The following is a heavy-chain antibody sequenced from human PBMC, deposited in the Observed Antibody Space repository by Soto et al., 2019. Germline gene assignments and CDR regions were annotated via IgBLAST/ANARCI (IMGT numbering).Heavy chain of an antibody. CDR3: ASYRDSSGLRRYDY. J-gene: IGHJ4*02. CDR2: IKSKAHGGTT. Sequence: EVQLEESGEGLIKPGESLTLSCAASEFILSEAWMKWVRQPPGKGLEWVRRIKSKAHGGTTDYAAPLKGRFTILRNDSKNTLFLQMNSLQTEDTAMYYCASYRDSSGLRRYDYWGQGALVTVSS. D-gene: IGHD3-22*01. V-gene: IGHV3-15*07. CDR1: EFILSEAW.